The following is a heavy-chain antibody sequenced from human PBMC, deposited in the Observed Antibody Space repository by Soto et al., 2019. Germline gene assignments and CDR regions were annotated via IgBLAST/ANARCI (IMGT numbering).Heavy chain of an antibody. V-gene: IGHV5-51*01. J-gene: IGHJ6*02. CDR2: IYPGDSDT. CDR1: GYSFTSYW. Sequence: PGESLKISCKGSGYSFTSYWIGWVRQMPGKGLEWMGIIYPGDSDTRYSPSFQGQVTISADKSISTAYLQWSSLKASDTAMYYCASLGSSSSLNYYYYGMDVWGQGTTVTASS. D-gene: IGHD6-6*01. CDR3: ASLGSSSSLNYYYYGMDV.